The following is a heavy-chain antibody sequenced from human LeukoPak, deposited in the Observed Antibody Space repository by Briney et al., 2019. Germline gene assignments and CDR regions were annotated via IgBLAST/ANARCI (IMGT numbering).Heavy chain of an antibody. CDR3: AKDPTGDFVGAFDI. V-gene: IGHV3-23*01. CDR1: GFTFSSYA. J-gene: IGHJ3*02. Sequence: PGGSLRLSCAPSGFTFSSYAMSWVRQAPGKGLDWVSAISRGGGSTYYADSVKGRFTTSRDSSKNTLYLQMVSLRVEDTAVYYCAKDPTGDFVGAFDIWGQGTMVTVSS. D-gene: IGHD3-16*01. CDR2: ISRGGGST.